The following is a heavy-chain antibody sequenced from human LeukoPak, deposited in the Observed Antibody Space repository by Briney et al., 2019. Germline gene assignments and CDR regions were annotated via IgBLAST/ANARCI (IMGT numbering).Heavy chain of an antibody. CDR3: ASSHNLDCSGGSCYDY. J-gene: IGHJ4*02. D-gene: IGHD2-15*01. CDR2: IIPTFGTA. V-gene: IGHV1-69*13. Sequence: ASVKVSCKASGGTFRSYAISWVRQAPGQGLEWMGGIIPTFGTASYAQKLQGRVSIISDESTTTVYMELSSLTSDDTAVYYCASSHNLDCSGGSCYDYWGQGTLVTVSS. CDR1: GGTFRSYA.